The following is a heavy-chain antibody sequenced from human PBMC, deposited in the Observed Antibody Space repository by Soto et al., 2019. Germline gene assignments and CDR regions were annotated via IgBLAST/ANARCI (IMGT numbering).Heavy chain of an antibody. CDR2: ISGSGGST. CDR3: AKDRRVVVAATPDY. D-gene: IGHD2-15*01. CDR1: GFTFSSYA. J-gene: IGHJ4*02. Sequence: EVQLLESGGGLVQPGGSLRLSCAASGFTFSSYAMSWVRQAPGKGLEWGSAISGSGGSTYYADSVKGRFTISRDNSKNTLYLQMNSLRAEDTAVYYCAKDRRVVVAATPDYWGQGTLVTVSS. V-gene: IGHV3-23*01.